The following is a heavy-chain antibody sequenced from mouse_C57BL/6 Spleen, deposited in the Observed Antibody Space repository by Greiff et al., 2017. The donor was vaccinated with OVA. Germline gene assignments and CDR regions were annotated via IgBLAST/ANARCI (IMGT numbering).Heavy chain of an antibody. V-gene: IGHV1-55*01. CDR3: ARAKGDYDGRAYWYFDV. CDR1: GYTFTSYW. Sequence: QVQLQQPGAELVKPGASVKMSCKASGYTFTSYWITWVKQRSGQGLEWIGDIFPGSGSTNYNEKFKSKATLTVDTSSSTAYMQLSRLTSEDSAVYSGARAKGDYDGRAYWYFDVWGTGTTVTVSS. D-gene: IGHD2-3*01. J-gene: IGHJ1*03. CDR2: IFPGSGST.